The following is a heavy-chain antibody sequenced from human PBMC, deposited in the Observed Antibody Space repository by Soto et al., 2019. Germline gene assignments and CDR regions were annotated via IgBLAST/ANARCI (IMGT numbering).Heavy chain of an antibody. Sequence: PGGSLRLSCAASGFTFSSYSMNWVRQAPGKGLEWVSSISSSSSYIYYADSVKGRFTISRDNAKNSLYLQMNSLRAEDTAVYYCARTSRAYRGYDSAWGQGTLVTVSS. CDR1: GFTFSSYS. CDR3: ARTSRAYRGYDSA. V-gene: IGHV3-21*01. CDR2: ISSSSSYI. J-gene: IGHJ5*02. D-gene: IGHD5-12*01.